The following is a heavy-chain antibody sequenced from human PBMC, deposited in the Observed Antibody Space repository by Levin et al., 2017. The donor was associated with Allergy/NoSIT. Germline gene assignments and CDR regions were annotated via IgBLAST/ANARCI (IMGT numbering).Heavy chain of an antibody. CDR1: GYTLTELS. D-gene: IGHD3-10*01. V-gene: IGHV1-24*01. CDR3: ATGEGLVRGVIIGSGAFDI. Sequence: ASVKVSCKVSGYTLTELSMHWVRQAPGKGLEWMGGFDPEDGETIYAQKFQGRVTMTEDTSTDTAYMELSSLRSEDTAVYYCATGEGLVRGVIIGSGAFDIWGQGTMVTVSS. CDR2: FDPEDGET. J-gene: IGHJ3*02.